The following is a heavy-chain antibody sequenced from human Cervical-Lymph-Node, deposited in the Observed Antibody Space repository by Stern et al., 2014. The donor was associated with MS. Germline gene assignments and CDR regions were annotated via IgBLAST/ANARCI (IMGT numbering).Heavy chain of an antibody. CDR2: ISGGGSVI. CDR3: ARVRRRHYLDY. V-gene: IGHV3-11*01. J-gene: IGHJ4*02. CDR1: EFTFRDYY. Sequence: VQLVESGGNLVKPAGSLRLSCAASEFTFRDYYMIWIRQAPGKGLEWVSFISGGGSVIYYADSVKGRFTISRDNAKSSLYLKMNDLRAEDTAVYYCARVRRRHYLDYWGQGTLVTVSP.